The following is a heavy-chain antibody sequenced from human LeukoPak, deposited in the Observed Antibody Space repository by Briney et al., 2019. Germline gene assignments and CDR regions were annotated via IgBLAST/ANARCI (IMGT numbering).Heavy chain of an antibody. D-gene: IGHD6-13*01. V-gene: IGHV3-9*01. CDR2: ISWNSGSI. CDR1: GFTFDDYA. Sequence: PGGSLRLSCAASGFTFDDYAMHWVRQAPGKGLEWVSGISWNSGSIGYADSVKGRFTTSRDNAKNSLYLQMNSLRAEDTALYYCAKEGIAAAKDYWGQGTLVTVSS. CDR3: AKEGIAAAKDY. J-gene: IGHJ4*02.